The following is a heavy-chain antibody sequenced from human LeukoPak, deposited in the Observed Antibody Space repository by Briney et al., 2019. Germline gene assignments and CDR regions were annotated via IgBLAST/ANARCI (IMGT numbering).Heavy chain of an antibody. CDR3: ARDRAWNYFDY. D-gene: IGHD3-3*01. V-gene: IGHV3-30*03. CDR1: GFTFSSHG. CDR2: ISNDGSRK. J-gene: IGHJ4*02. Sequence: QTGRSLRLSCAPSGFTFSSHGMHWVRQAPGKGLEWVAIISNDGSRKYYAHSVEGRFTISRDNSKNTLYLQMDSLRAEDTAVYYCARDRAWNYFDYWGQGTLVTVSS.